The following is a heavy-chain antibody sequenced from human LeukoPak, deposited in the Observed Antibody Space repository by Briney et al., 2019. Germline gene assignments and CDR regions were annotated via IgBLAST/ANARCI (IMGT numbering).Heavy chain of an antibody. J-gene: IGHJ4*02. D-gene: IGHD5-18*01. CDR1: GGSISSGDYY. CDR3: ARDGGYSYGPFDC. CDR2: FYNSGST. V-gene: IGHV4-31*03. Sequence: PSETLSLTCTVSGGSISSGDYYWGWIRQHPGKGLEWIGFFYNSGSTYYNPSLKSRVTISIDTSKNQFPLRLTSVTAADTAVYYCARDGGYSYGPFDCWGQGTLVTVSS.